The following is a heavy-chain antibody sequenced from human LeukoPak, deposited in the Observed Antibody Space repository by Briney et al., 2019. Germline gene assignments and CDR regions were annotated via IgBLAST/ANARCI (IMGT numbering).Heavy chain of an antibody. V-gene: IGHV1-69*13. CDR3: ARDDHGSGSYSANHYFDY. Sequence: SVKVSCKASGGTFSSYAISWVRQAPGQGLEWMGGIIPIFGTANYAQKFQGRVTITADESTSTAYMELSSLRSEDTAVYYCARDDHGSGSYSANHYFDYWGQGTLVTVSS. J-gene: IGHJ4*02. D-gene: IGHD3-10*01. CDR1: GGTFSSYA. CDR2: IIPIFGTA.